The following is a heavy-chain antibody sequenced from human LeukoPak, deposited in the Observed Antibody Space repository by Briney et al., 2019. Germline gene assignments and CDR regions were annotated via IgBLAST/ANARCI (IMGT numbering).Heavy chain of an antibody. CDR3: ARDLSGQHAFDI. Sequence: SETLSLTCTVSGGSISSYYVSWIRQPPGKGLEWIGYIYYSGSTYYNPSLKSRVTISVDTSKNQFSLKLSSVTAADTAVYYCARDLSGQHAFDIWGQGTMVTVSS. CDR1: GGSISSYY. CDR2: IYYSGST. J-gene: IGHJ3*02. D-gene: IGHD2-15*01. V-gene: IGHV4-59*06.